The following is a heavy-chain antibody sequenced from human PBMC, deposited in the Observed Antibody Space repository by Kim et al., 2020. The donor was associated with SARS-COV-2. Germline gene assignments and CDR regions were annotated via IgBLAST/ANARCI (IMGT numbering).Heavy chain of an antibody. CDR2: ISGSDDST. D-gene: IGHD6-19*01. CDR1: GFSFSSYV. V-gene: IGHV3-23*01. Sequence: GGSLRLPCAASGFSFSSYVMSWVRQAPGKGLEWVSAISGSDDSTYYADSVKGRFTISRDNSKNTLFLQMNSLRADDTAVYYCAKGASAWYLGYFDYWGQG. CDR3: AKGASAWYLGYFDY. J-gene: IGHJ4*02.